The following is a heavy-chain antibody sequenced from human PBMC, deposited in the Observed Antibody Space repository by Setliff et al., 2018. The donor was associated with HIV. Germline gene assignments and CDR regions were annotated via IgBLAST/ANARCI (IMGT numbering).Heavy chain of an antibody. CDR1: GFTFSSYS. CDR2: ISRTSSYI. D-gene: IGHD3-3*01. Sequence: PGGSLRLSCAASGFTFSSYSMNWVRQAPGKGLEWVSFISRTSSYIYYADSLKGRFTISRDNAKNSLYLQMNSLRAEDTAVYYCARGFVLRFLEWSDWQTYYYDSSGYYVDYWGQGTLVTVSS. CDR3: ARGFVLRFLEWSDWQTYYYDSSGYYVDY. V-gene: IGHV3-21*01. J-gene: IGHJ4*02.